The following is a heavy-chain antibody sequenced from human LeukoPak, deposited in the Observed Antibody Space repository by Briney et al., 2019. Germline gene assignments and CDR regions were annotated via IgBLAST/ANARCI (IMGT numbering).Heavy chain of an antibody. CDR1: GSTFSDYY. J-gene: IGHJ4*02. D-gene: IGHD3-22*01. Sequence: GASVKVSCKASGSTFSDYYMHWVRQAPGQGLEWMGWINPNSGGTNYAQKFQGRVTMTRDMSISTAYMEVSRLTSDDTAVYYCARATIADSSTYYIDYWGLGTLVTVSS. CDR3: ARATIADSSTYYIDY. CDR2: INPNSGGT. V-gene: IGHV1-2*02.